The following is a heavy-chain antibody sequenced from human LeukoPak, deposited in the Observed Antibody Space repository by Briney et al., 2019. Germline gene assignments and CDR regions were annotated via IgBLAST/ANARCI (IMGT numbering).Heavy chain of an antibody. CDR3: ATYTNRLHY. CDR1: RGSISYFY. J-gene: IGHJ4*02. CDR2: IHYTGST. V-gene: IGHV4-59*01. D-gene: IGHD2-8*01. Sequence: SETLSLTCTVSRGSISYFYWNWIRQPPGKGLEWIGYIHYTGSTNYNPSLNSRVTISVDTSKNQFSLKLSSVTAADTAVYYCATYTNRLHYWGQGTLVTVSS.